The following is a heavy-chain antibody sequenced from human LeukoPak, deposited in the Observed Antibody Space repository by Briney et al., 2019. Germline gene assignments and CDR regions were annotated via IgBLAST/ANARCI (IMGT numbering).Heavy chain of an antibody. CDR3: ARVSSSSWWALDY. V-gene: IGHV3-74*01. D-gene: IGHD6-13*01. CDR2: INTDGSST. J-gene: IGHJ4*02. CDR1: GFTFSSYW. Sequence: GGSLRLSCAASGFTFSSYWMHWVRQAPGKGLVWVSRINTDGSSTSYANSVKGRFTISRDNAKNTLYLQMNSLRAEDTAVYYCARVSSSSWWALDYWGQGTLVTVSS.